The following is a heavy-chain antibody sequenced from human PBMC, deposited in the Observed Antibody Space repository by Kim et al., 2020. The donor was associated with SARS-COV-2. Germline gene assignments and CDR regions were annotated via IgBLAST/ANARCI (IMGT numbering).Heavy chain of an antibody. V-gene: IGHV5-51*01. Sequence: GESLKISCEGSGYNFTNYWIGWVRRMPGKGLEWMGIIYPADSDIRYSPSFQGQVTISVDKSITTAYLQWRSLKASDTAMYYCARLWRGSKYRSSGGLDVWGQGTTVSVSS. CDR2: IYPADSDI. CDR1: GYNFTNYW. J-gene: IGHJ6*02. CDR3: ARLWRGSKYRSSGGLDV. D-gene: IGHD6-6*01.